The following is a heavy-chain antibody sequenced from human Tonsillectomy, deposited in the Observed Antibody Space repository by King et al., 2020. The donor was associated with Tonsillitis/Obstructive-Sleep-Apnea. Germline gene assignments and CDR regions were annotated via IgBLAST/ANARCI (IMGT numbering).Heavy chain of an antibody. J-gene: IGHJ6*03. Sequence: VQLVESGGGLVQPGGSLRLSCAASGFTFSSYWMHWVRQAPGKGLVWVSRIKSDGRSTSYADSVKGRFTISRDNAKNTLYVQMNSLRAEDTAVYYCARGTGDFWDYYYMDVWGKGTTVTVSS. CDR1: GFTFSSYW. CDR2: IKSDGRST. CDR3: ARGTGDFWDYYYMDV. D-gene: IGHD3-3*01. V-gene: IGHV3-74*01.